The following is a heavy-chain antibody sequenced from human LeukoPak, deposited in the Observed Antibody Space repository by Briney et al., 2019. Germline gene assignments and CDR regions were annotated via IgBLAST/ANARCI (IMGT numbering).Heavy chain of an antibody. CDR2: IDPSGGST. D-gene: IGHD2-2*01. CDR1: GYTFTSYY. CDR3: ARDSRVAVPSLGH. J-gene: IGHJ4*02. V-gene: IGHV1-46*01. Sequence: ASVKVSCKASGYTFTSYYMHWVRQAPGQGLEWMGIIDPSGGSTSYAQKFQGRVTMTRDTSTSTVYMELSRLRSDDTAVYYCARDSRVAVPSLGHWGQGTLVTVSS.